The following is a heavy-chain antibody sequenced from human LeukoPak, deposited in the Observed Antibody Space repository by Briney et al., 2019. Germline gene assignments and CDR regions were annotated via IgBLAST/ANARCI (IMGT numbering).Heavy chain of an antibody. D-gene: IGHD2-2*01. CDR2: IWYDGSNK. J-gene: IGHJ5*02. CDR1: GLTFSSYG. V-gene: IGHV3-33*01. CDR3: AREYCSSTSCYAEQRFDP. Sequence: GGSLRLSCAASGLTFSSYGMHWVRQAPGKGLEWVAVIWYDGSNKYYADSVKGRFTISRDNSKNTLYLQMNSLRAEDTAVYYCAREYCSSTSCYAEQRFDPWGQGTLVTVSS.